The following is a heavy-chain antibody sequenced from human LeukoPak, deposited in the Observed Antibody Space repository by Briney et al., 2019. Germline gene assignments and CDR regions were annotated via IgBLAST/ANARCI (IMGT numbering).Heavy chain of an antibody. V-gene: IGHV1-46*01. CDR2: INPSGGST. D-gene: IGHD4-17*01. J-gene: IGHJ6*02. Sequence: GASVKVSCKTSGYXFTGYYIHWVRQAPGQGLEWMGIINPSGGSTSYAQKFQGRVTMTRNTSTSTVYMELSSLRSEDTAVYYCARDIRTVTPRYGMDVWGQGTTVTVSS. CDR3: ARDIRTVTPRYGMDV. CDR1: GYXFTGYY.